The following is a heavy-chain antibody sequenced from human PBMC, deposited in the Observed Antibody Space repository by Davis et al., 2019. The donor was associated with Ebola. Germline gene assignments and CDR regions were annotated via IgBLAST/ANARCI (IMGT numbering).Heavy chain of an antibody. V-gene: IGHV1-3*01. CDR1: GYSFRNYA. CDR2: INAGNGNT. Sequence: ASVKVSCKASGYSFRNYAIHWVRQAPGQRLEWMGWINAGNGNTKYSQKFQGRVTITSDTSASTAYMQLSSLRSEDTAVFYCARATFGYNSGWYADYWGQGTLVTVSS. CDR3: ARATFGYNSGWYADY. D-gene: IGHD6-19*01. J-gene: IGHJ4*02.